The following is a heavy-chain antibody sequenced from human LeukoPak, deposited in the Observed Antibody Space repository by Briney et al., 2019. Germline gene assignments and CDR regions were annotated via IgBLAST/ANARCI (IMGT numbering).Heavy chain of an antibody. CDR3: TRAIEGAFDI. CDR2: IRSKAYGGTT. CDR1: GFTFGGYA. V-gene: IGHV3-49*04. J-gene: IGHJ3*02. Sequence: GGSLRLSCTASGFTFGGYAMTWVRQAPGKGLEWVGFIRSKAYGGTTEYAASVKGRFTLSRDDSKSIAYLQMNSLKTEDTAVYYCTRAIEGAFDIWRQGTMVTVSS.